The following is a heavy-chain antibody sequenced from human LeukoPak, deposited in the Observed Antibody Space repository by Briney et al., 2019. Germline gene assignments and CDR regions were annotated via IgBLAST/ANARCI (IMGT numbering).Heavy chain of an antibody. CDR3: ARGTIVVVPAASSYYYGMDV. CDR1: GFTFSSYA. J-gene: IGHJ6*02. V-gene: IGHV3-30-3*01. D-gene: IGHD2-2*01. CDR2: ISYDGSNK. Sequence: GRSLRLSCAASGFTFSSYAMHWVRQAPGKGLEWVAVISYDGSNKYYADSVKGRFTISRDNSKNTLYLQMNSLRAEDTAVYYCARGTIVVVPAASSYYYGMDVWGQGTTVTVSS.